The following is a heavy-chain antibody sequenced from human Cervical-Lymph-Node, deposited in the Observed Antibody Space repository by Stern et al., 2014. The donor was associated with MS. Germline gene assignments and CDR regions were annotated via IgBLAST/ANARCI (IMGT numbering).Heavy chain of an antibody. J-gene: IGHJ4*02. CDR2: TYPSGST. D-gene: IGHD2-2*01. CDR3: ASPLYCTSSGCYDH. Sequence: QVQLVESGPGLVKPSQTLSLTCSVSGGSVTSGSSSWSWIRPPAGKGLEWIGRTYPSGSTKYSPSLKSRVPISLDTSKNQSSLKLNSVTAADTAVCFCASPLYCTSSGCYDHWGQGALITVSS. CDR1: GGSVTSGSSS. V-gene: IGHV4-61*02.